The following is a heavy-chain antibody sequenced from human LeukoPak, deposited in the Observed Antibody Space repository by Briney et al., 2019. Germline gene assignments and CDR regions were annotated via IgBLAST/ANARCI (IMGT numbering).Heavy chain of an antibody. CDR2: INTGNGDT. D-gene: IGHD2-15*01. CDR3: ARDFCSGAYCYHSLAY. Sequence: ASVKVSCKTSGYTFTTYGLSWVRQAPGLGLEWMGWINTGNGDTIYTHQLQGRLTMTTDTSTDTAYMELRNLISDDTALYFCARDFCSGAYCYHSLAYWGQGALVTVSS. V-gene: IGHV1-18*01. J-gene: IGHJ4*02. CDR1: GYTFTTYG.